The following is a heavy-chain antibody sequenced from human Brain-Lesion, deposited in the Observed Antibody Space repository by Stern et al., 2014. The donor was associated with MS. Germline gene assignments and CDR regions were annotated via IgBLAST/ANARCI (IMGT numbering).Heavy chain of an antibody. CDR2: FDPEDGET. CDR3: ATLSPGAGGNYYRHFDY. Sequence: QVQLVQSGADVKKPGASVKVSCKVSGYTLTELSMHWVRQAPRKGLEWMGGFDPEDGETIYAQQFQGRVTMTEDTSTDTAYMELSSLRSEDTAVYYCATLSPGAGGNYYRHFDYWGQGTLVTVSS. CDR1: GYTLTELS. V-gene: IGHV1-24*01. D-gene: IGHD1-26*01. J-gene: IGHJ4*02.